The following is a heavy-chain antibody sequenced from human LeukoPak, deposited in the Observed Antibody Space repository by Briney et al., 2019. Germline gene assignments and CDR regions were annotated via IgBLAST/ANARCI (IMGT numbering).Heavy chain of an antibody. CDR1: GYTFTSYG. J-gene: IGHJ4*02. V-gene: IGHV1-18*01. CDR3: ARGGSSGWYKNYYFDY. D-gene: IGHD6-19*01. CDR2: ISAYNGNT. Sequence: GASVKVSCKASGYTFTSYGISWVRQAPGQGLEWMGWISAYNGNTDYAQKLQGRVTMTTDTSTSTAYMELRSLRSDDTAVYYCARGGSSGWYKNYYFDYWGQGTLVTVSS.